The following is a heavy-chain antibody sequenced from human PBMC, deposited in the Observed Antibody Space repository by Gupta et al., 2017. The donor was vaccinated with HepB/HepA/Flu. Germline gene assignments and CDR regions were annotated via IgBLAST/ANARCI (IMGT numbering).Heavy chain of an antibody. CDR2: MNPNSGNT. Sequence: GVRQATGQGLEWMGWMNPNSGNTGYAQKFQGRVTITRNTSISTAYMELSSLRSEDTAVYYCARGPLQLWFRVLDYWGQGTLVTVSS. J-gene: IGHJ4*02. D-gene: IGHD5-18*01. CDR3: ARGPLQLWFRVLDY. V-gene: IGHV1-8*03.